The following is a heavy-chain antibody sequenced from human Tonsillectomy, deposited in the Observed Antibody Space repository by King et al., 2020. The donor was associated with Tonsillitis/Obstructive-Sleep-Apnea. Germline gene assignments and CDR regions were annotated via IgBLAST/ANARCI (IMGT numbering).Heavy chain of an antibody. J-gene: IGHJ3*02. V-gene: IGHV3-9*01. CDR2: IDWNGGSI. CDR1: GFTLDDYA. Sequence: VQLVESGGGLVQPSRSLSLSCAASGFTLDDYAMHWVRQPPGKGLEWVSGIDWNGGSIGYVDSVRGRFTISRDNAKNSLYLQMNSLRPEDTALYYCVKDRGTVPKAFDIWGQGTMVTVSS. D-gene: IGHD2-8*02. CDR3: VKDRGTVPKAFDI.